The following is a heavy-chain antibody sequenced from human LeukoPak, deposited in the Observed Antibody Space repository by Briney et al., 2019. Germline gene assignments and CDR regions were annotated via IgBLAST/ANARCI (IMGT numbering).Heavy chain of an antibody. CDR1: GFTFSHSY. V-gene: IGHV3-74*01. Sequence: GGSLRLSCAAPGFTFSHSYMHWVRQAPGKGLVWVSRIDNDGGTSYADSVKGRFTITRDNAKNTLYLQMNRLRAEDTALYYCARDLNYNLDFWGQGTLVTVSS. CDR3: ARDLNYNLDF. D-gene: IGHD5-24*01. J-gene: IGHJ4*02. CDR2: IDNDGGT.